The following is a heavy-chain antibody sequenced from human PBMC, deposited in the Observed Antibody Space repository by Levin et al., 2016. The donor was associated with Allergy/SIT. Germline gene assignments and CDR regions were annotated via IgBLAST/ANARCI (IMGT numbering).Heavy chain of an antibody. CDR1: GVSIDSNSYY. J-gene: IGHJ4*02. V-gene: IGHV4-39*01. CDR3: VNLQLWGDITIDS. CDR2: FSYLGTT. Sequence: SETLSLTCSVSGVSIDSNSYYWGWIRXPHGKTLEWLGTFSYLGTTYYGPSLRGRGSLFGDTSKNEFSLELTSVTAADTAVYYCVNLQLWGDITIDSWGQGALVTVSS. D-gene: IGHD3-16*01.